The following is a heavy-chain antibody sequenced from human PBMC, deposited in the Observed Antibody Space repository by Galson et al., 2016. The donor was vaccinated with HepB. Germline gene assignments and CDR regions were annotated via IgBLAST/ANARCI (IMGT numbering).Heavy chain of an antibody. CDR3: VRESPGVSSYGSVDY. CDR1: GFTFSSYW. CDR2: IDSGSTTI. D-gene: IGHD5-18*01. V-gene: IGHV3-48*04. Sequence: SLRLSCAASGFTFSSYWMHWVRQAPGEGLEWVSYIDSGSTTIFYADSVKGRFTISRDNAKNSLYLQMNSLRAEDTALYYCVRESPGVSSYGSVDYWGQGTLVTVSS. J-gene: IGHJ4*02.